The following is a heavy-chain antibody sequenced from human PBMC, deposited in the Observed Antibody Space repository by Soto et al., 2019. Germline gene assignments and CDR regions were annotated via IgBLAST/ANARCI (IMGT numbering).Heavy chain of an antibody. J-gene: IGHJ5*02. CDR3: ARKKGSYDFLTGYYWGAGYWFDP. D-gene: IGHD3-9*01. V-gene: IGHV4-39*01. Sequence: SETLSLTYTVSGGSISSSSYYWGWIRQPPGKGLEWIGSTYYSGSTYYNPSLKSRVTISVDTSKNQFSLKLSSVTAADTAVYYCARKKGSYDFLTGYYWGAGYWFDPWGQETLVTVS. CDR2: TYYSGST. CDR1: GGSISSSSYY.